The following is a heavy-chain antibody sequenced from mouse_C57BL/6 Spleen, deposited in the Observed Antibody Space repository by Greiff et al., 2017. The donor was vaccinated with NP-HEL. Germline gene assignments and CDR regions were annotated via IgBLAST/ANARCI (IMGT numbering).Heavy chain of an antibody. J-gene: IGHJ4*01. CDR1: GFTFSSYA. Sequence: DVKLVESGGGLVKPGGSLKLSCAASGFTFSSYAMSWVRQTPEKRLEWVVTISDGGSYTYYPDNVKGRFTISRDNAKNNLYLQMSHLKSEDTAMYYCAREGTTVVARGYAMDYWGQGTSVTVSS. CDR3: AREGTTVVARGYAMDY. D-gene: IGHD1-1*01. V-gene: IGHV5-4*01. CDR2: ISDGGSYT.